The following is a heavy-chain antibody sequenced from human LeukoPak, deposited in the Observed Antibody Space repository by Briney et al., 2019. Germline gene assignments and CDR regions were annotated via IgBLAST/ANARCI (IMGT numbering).Heavy chain of an antibody. CDR3: AREGLLWFGESPYYFDY. CDR2: IYSSGRI. J-gene: IGHJ4*02. D-gene: IGHD3-10*01. V-gene: IGHV4-61*02. CDR1: GDSISSGSYY. Sequence: PSETLSLTCTVSGDSISSGSYYWSWIRQPAGKGLEWIGRIYSSGRINYNLSLKSRVTISVDTSKNQFSLKLSSVTAADTAVYYCAREGLLWFGESPYYFDYWGQGTLVTVSS.